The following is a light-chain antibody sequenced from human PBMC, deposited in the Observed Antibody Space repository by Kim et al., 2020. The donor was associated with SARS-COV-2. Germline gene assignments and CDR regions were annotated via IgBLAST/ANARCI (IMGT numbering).Light chain of an antibody. CDR3: QHYNNWPPWA. V-gene: IGKV3-15*01. CDR2: GAS. CDR1: QSISSN. J-gene: IGKJ1*01. Sequence: EIVMTQSPATLSVSPGERATLSCRTSQSISSNLAWYQQRPGQAPRLLIHGASTRATGIPARFSGSGSGTEFTLTISSLHSEDFAVYYCQHYNNWPPWAFGQGTKVEIK.